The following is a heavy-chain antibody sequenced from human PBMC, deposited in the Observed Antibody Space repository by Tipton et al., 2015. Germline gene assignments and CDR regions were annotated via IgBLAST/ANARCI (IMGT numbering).Heavy chain of an antibody. Sequence: TLSLTCTVSSDSINKYYWSWIRQPPGKELQWIGYIQYSRGTNYNPSLESRVSMSVDTSKTQFSLEMRSVTAADTAVYFCARDLEHGMDVWGQGTTVTVS. V-gene: IGHV4-59*01. CDR3: ARDLEHGMDV. CDR2: IQYSRGT. CDR1: SDSINKYY. J-gene: IGHJ6*02.